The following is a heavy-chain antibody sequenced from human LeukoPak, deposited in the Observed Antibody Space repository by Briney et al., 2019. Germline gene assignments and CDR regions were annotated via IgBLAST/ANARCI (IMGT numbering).Heavy chain of an antibody. Sequence: PGGSLRLSCAASGFTFSSYSMNWVRQAPGKGLEWVSSISSSSSYIYYADSVKGRFTISRDNAKNSLYLQMNSLRAEDTAVYYCAKVGQLVLESDQEVFDTMTYYFDYWGQGTLVTVSS. CDR1: GFTFSSYS. J-gene: IGHJ4*02. CDR3: AKVGQLVLESDQEVFDTMTYYFDY. CDR2: ISSSSSYI. V-gene: IGHV3-21*04. D-gene: IGHD6-13*01.